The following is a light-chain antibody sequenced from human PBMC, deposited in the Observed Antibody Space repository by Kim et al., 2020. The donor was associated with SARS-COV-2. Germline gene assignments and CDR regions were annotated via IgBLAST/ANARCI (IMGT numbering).Light chain of an antibody. J-gene: IGLJ2*01. V-gene: IGLV3-19*01. CDR1: SLRSYY. CDR2: GKN. Sequence: SSELTQDPAVSVALGQTVRITCQGDSLRSYYASWYQQKPGQAPVLVIYGKNNRPSGIPDRFSGSRSGNTASLTITGAQAEDEAVFYCNSRDSSGNHLVFGGGTQLTVL. CDR3: NSRDSSGNHLV.